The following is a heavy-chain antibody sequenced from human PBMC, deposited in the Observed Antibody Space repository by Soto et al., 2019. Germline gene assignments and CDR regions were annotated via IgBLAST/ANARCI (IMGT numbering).Heavy chain of an antibody. V-gene: IGHV1-8*01. CDR2: MQPSTGRT. J-gene: IGHJ4*02. D-gene: IGHD3-10*01. Sequence: QVQLVQSGAEVREPGASVKVSCKASGYSFTSLDINWVRQTAGQGLEWMGWMQPSTGRTGYAQKFQGRVPITRDTSINTAYTELTTLTSADTAFYYCARGVSAGVYYWGQGTLVTVSS. CDR1: GYSFTSLD. CDR3: ARGVSAGVYY.